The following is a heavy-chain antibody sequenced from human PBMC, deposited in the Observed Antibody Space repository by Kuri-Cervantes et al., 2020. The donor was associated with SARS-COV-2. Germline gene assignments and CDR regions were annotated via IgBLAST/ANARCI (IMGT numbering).Heavy chain of an antibody. D-gene: IGHD3-3*01. V-gene: IGHV4-4*07. CDR3: ARVGGSVNDFWSGYYEDWFDP. Sequence: SETLSLTCTVSGDSISNYYWSWVRQPAGKGLEWIGPIYTSGTFYTAGSANYNPSLETRVTTSVDTSKNQFSLKLSSVTAADTAVYYCARVGGSVNDFWSGYYEDWFDPWGQGTLVTVSS. CDR1: GDSISNYY. J-gene: IGHJ5*02. CDR2: IYTSGTFYTAGSA.